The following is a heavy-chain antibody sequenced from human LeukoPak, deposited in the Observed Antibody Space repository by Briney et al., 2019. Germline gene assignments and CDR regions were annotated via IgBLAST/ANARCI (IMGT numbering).Heavy chain of an antibody. D-gene: IGHD3-3*01. V-gene: IGHV3-21*01. Sequence: GGSLRLSCAASGFTFSSYSINWVRQAPGKGLEWVSSISSSSSYIYYADSVKGRFTISRDNAKNSLYLQMNSLRAEDTAVYYCARPRNYDFWSGYPESYYYYYGMDVWGQGTTVTVSS. CDR1: GFTFSSYS. J-gene: IGHJ6*02. CDR3: ARPRNYDFWSGYPESYYYYYGMDV. CDR2: ISSSSSYI.